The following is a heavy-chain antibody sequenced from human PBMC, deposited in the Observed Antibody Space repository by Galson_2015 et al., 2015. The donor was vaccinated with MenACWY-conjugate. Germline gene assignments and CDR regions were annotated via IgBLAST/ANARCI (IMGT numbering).Heavy chain of an antibody. V-gene: IGHV3-53*01. Sequence: SLRLSCAASGFTFRNYWMHWVRQAPGKGLQWVSDIYPGGNTYYVDSVEGRFTISRDHSKNTLYLQMNSLRVDDTAVYYCVREDNWAFHYWGQGTQVTVTS. CDR2: IYPGGNT. CDR1: GFTFRNYW. J-gene: IGHJ4*02. D-gene: IGHD1-1*01. CDR3: VREDNWAFHY.